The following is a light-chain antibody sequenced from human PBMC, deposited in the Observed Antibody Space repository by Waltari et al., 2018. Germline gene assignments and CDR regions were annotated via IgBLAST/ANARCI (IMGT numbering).Light chain of an antibody. CDR1: SSDVGGYNS. J-gene: IGLJ2*01. CDR2: DVS. CDR3: SSQSSDNVVL. Sequence: QSALTQPASVSGSPGQSITISCTGTSSDVGGYNSVSWYQDHPGQAPKVIIYDVSDRRSGFSQRFSGSKSGNTASLTISVLQAEDEADYYCSSQSSDNVVLFGGGTKLTVL. V-gene: IGLV2-14*03.